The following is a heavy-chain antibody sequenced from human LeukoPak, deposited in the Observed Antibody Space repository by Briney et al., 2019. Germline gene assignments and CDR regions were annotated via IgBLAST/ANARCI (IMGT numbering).Heavy chain of an antibody. CDR1: GGSFSGHY. Sequence: SETLSLTCAVYGGSFSGHYWHWFRQPPGKGLEWIGAIHTSVGTDYNPSLKSRVTISVDTSKNQFSLKLSSVTAADTAVYYCARHYMVRGVSNWFDPWGQGTLVTVSS. J-gene: IGHJ5*02. CDR3: ARHYMVRGVSNWFDP. D-gene: IGHD3-10*01. CDR2: IHTSVGT. V-gene: IGHV4-34*01.